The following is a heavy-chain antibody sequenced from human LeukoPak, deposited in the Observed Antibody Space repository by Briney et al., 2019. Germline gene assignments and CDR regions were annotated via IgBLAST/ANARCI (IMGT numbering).Heavy chain of an antibody. CDR1: GGSISSYC. D-gene: IGHD6-19*01. CDR2: IYYSGST. V-gene: IGHV4-59*01. CDR3: ASSVAGTWFDP. Sequence: SETLSLTCTVSGGSISSYCWSWIRQPPGKGLEWIGYIYYSGSTNYNPSLKSRVTISVDTSKNQFSLKLSSVTAADTAVYYCASSVAGTWFDPWGQGTLVTVSS. J-gene: IGHJ5*02.